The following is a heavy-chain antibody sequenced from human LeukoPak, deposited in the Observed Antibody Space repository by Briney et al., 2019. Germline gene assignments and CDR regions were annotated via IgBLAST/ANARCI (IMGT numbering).Heavy chain of an antibody. Sequence: GSLRLSCADSGFTLSSHWMHWVRQVPGEGLVWVSGMNSDGSSREYADSVRGRFTISRDIAKSTLYLQMNSLRAEDTAVYYCASLDVFSAYDDHWDQGTLVTVSS. D-gene: IGHD3-16*01. CDR3: ASLDVFSAYDDH. J-gene: IGHJ4*02. V-gene: IGHV3-74*03. CDR1: GFTLSSHW. CDR2: MNSDGSSR.